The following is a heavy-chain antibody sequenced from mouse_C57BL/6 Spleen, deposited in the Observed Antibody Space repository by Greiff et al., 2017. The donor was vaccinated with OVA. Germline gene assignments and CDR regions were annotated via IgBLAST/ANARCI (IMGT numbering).Heavy chain of an antibody. CDR3: ARNGNFRPFDY. J-gene: IGHJ2*01. CDR2: ISSGSSTI. CDR1: GFTFSDYG. D-gene: IGHD2-1*01. V-gene: IGHV5-17*01. Sequence: DVKLVESGGGLVKPGGSLKLSCAASGFTFSDYGMHWVRQAPEKGLEWVAYISSGSSTIYYADTVKGRFTISRDNAKNTLFLQMTSLRSEDTAMYYCARNGNFRPFDYWGQGTTLTVSS.